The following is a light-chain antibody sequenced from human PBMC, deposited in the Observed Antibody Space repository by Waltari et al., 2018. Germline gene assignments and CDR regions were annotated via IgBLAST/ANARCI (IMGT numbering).Light chain of an antibody. V-gene: IGKV1-9*01. CDR2: AAS. CDR3: LHLNNFPLS. CDR1: QGISTY. J-gene: IGKJ4*01. Sequence: DIQLTQSPSFLSASVRDRVTITCRASQGISTYLAWYQQKPGKAPKLLIPAASTLQSDSPTRFSGSGSGTEFTLTISSLQPEDFATYYCLHLNNFPLSFGGGTKVE.